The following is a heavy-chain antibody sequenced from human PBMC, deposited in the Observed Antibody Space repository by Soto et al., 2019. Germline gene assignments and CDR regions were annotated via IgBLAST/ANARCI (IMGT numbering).Heavy chain of an antibody. CDR3: ASRGSGSYYAY. Sequence: EVQLLESGGGLVQPGGSLRLSCAASGFTFSSYAMRWVRQAPVKGLEWVSAISGSGDSTYYADSVKGRFTISRDNSKNTLYLQMNSLRAEDSAVYYCASRGSGSYYAYWGQATLVPVSS. CDR2: ISGSGDST. J-gene: IGHJ4*02. V-gene: IGHV3-23*01. D-gene: IGHD1-26*01. CDR1: GFTFSSYA.